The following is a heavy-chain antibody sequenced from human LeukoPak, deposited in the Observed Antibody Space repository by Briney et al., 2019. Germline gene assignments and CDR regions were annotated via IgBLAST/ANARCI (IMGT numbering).Heavy chain of an antibody. Sequence: GASVKVSCKASGGTFSSYAISWVRQAPGQGLEWMGGIIPIFGTANYAQKFQGRVTITADKPTSTAYMELSSLRSEDTAVYYCASAAPGYSYGPDAFDIWGQGTMVTVSS. D-gene: IGHD5-18*01. CDR3: ASAAPGYSYGPDAFDI. CDR1: GGTFSSYA. CDR2: IIPIFGTA. J-gene: IGHJ3*02. V-gene: IGHV1-69*06.